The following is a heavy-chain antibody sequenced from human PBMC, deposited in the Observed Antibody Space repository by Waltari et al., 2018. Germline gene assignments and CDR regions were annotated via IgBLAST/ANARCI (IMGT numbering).Heavy chain of an antibody. Sequence: VQLQQWGAGLLKPSETLSLTCAVYGGSFSGYYWSWIRQPPGKGLEWIGRTRNKANSYTTEYAASVKGRFTISRDDSKNSLYLQMNSLKTEDTAVYYCARDPDYWGQGTLVTVSS. CDR1: GGSFSGYY. CDR2: TRNKANSYTT. V-gene: IGHV3-72*01. J-gene: IGHJ4*02. CDR3: ARDPDY.